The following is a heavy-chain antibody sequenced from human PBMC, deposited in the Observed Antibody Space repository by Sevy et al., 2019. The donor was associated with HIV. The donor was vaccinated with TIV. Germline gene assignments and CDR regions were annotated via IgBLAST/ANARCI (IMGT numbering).Heavy chain of an antibody. D-gene: IGHD3-22*01. CDR2: IKQDMSEK. CDR3: ARAQQVTMLVVIGGLYFDF. V-gene: IGHV3-7*03. CDR1: GFMFSSYW. Sequence: GGSLRLSCAASGFMFSSYWMTWVSQAPGKGLESVANIKQDMSEKYYADSVKGRFTISRDNARNSLYLQMESLRAEDTAVYYCARAQQVTMLVVIGGLYFDFWGQGSLVTVSS. J-gene: IGHJ4*02.